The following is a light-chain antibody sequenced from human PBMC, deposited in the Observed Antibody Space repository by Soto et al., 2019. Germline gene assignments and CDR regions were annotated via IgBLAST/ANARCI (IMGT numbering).Light chain of an antibody. Sequence: EIVLTQSPATLSLSPGERATLSCGASQSVSSSDLAWYQQKPGLAPRLLIYAASSRATGIPDRFSGSGSGTDFTLTISRLEPEDFAVYYCQQYGSSPWTFGQGTKVDIK. J-gene: IGKJ1*01. V-gene: IGKV3D-20*01. CDR2: AAS. CDR3: QQYGSSPWT. CDR1: QSVSSSD.